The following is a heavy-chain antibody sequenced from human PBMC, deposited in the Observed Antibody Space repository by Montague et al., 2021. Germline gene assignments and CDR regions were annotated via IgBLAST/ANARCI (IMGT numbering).Heavy chain of an antibody. CDR1: GFTFSNYG. J-gene: IGHJ5*02. Sequence: SLRLSCAASGFTFSNYGMDWVRQAPGKGLEWVSSSTGSDAATYYADSVKGRFTISRDNSENTLYLQMNNLRAEDTALYYCAKGRYVCGGVERIDLWGQGTLVTVSS. D-gene: IGHD2-21*01. CDR2: STGSDAAT. CDR3: AKGRYVCGGVERIDL. V-gene: IGHV3-23*01.